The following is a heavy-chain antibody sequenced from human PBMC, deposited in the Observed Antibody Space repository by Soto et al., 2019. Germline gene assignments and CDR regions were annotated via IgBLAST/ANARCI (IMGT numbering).Heavy chain of an antibody. CDR1: GGSFSGYY. V-gene: IGHV4-34*01. CDR3: ARGHVIAAAGQSFDY. Sequence: PSETLSLTCAVYGGSFSGYYWSWIRQPPGKGLEWIGEINHSGSTNYNPSLKSRVTISVDTSKNQFSLKLSSVTAADTAVYYCARGHVIAAAGQSFDYWGQGTLVTVSS. CDR2: INHSGST. D-gene: IGHD6-13*01. J-gene: IGHJ4*02.